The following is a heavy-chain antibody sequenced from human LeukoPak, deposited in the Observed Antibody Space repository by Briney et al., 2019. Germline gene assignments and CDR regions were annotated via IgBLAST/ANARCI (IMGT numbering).Heavy chain of an antibody. J-gene: IGHJ4*02. V-gene: IGHV4-4*07. CDR2: IYASGFT. Sequence: SETLSLTCTVSGGSISNYYWNWIRQPAGKGLEWIGRIYASGFTRYNPSLKSRVTMSVDTSKNQFSLKLTSVTAADTAVYYCARDLGEDFWSGLDYWSQGTLVTVSS. D-gene: IGHD3-3*01. CDR1: GGSISNYY. CDR3: ARDLGEDFWSGLDY.